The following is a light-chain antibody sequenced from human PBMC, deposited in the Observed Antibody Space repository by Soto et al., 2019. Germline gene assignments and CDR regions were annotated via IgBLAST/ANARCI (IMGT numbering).Light chain of an antibody. J-gene: IGLJ1*01. Sequence: QSVLTQPPSASGIPGQRVTISCSGSSSNIGSNYVYWYQQLPGTAPKLLIYRNNQRHSEVPDRFSGSKSGTAASLAISGLRSEDRADYYSSACDASMIAPRDDFVTGTKVNVL. V-gene: IGLV1-47*01. CDR2: RNN. CDR3: SACDASMIAPRDD. CDR1: SSNIGSNY.